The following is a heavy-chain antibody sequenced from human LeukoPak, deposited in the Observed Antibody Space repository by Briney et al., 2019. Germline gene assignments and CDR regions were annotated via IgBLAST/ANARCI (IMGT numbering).Heavy chain of an antibody. Sequence: PGGSLRLSCAASGFTFSNAWMSWVRQAPGKGLEWVGRIKSKTDGGITDYAAPVKGRFTISRDDSENTLYLQMNSLKTEDTAVYYCTTDSWDTAMVSSECFDYWGQGTLVTVSS. J-gene: IGHJ4*02. CDR1: GFTFSNAW. CDR2: IKSKTDGGIT. D-gene: IGHD5-18*01. CDR3: TTDSWDTAMVSSECFDY. V-gene: IGHV3-15*01.